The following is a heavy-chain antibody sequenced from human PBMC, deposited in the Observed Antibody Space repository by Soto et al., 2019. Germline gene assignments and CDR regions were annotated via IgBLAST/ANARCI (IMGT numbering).Heavy chain of an antibody. D-gene: IGHD3-9*01. CDR1: GGSISSSSYY. V-gene: IGHV4-39*01. CDR3: ARHIEDILPGYYPAFDY. Sequence: PSETLSLTCTASGGSISSSSYYWGWIRQPPGKGLEWIGSIYYSGSTYYNPSLKSRVTISVDTSKNQFSLKVSSVTAADTAVYYCARHIEDILPGYYPAFDYWGQGTPVTVSS. CDR2: IYYSGST. J-gene: IGHJ4*02.